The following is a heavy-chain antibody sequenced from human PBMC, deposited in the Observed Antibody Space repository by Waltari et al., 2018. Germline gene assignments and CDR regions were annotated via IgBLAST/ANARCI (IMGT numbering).Heavy chain of an antibody. J-gene: IGHJ5*02. V-gene: IGHV4-59*11. Sequence: QVQLQESGPGLVKPSETLSLTCTVSGGSISSHYWSWIRQPPGKGLEWIGYIYYSGSTNYNPSLKSRVTISVDTSKIQFSLKLSSVTAADTAVYYCATFFYGDYSREGWFDPWGQGTLVTVSS. CDR3: ATFFYGDYSREGWFDP. D-gene: IGHD4-17*01. CDR1: GGSISSHY. CDR2: IYYSGST.